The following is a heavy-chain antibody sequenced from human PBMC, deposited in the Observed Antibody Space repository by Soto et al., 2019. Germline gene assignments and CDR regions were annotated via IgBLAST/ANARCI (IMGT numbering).Heavy chain of an antibody. CDR2: IYYSGRA. J-gene: IGHJ6*02. CDR3: ARGIIFRGPGQPYAMHV. V-gene: IGHV4-31*11. CDR1: GDSGTRRGYF. Sequence: SETLSLSCAVSGDSGTRRGYFWTWIRQLPGKGLEWIGYIYYSGRAYYNPSLKSRVIISTDTSKNRFSLNLTAVTAADTAVYYCARGIIFRGPGQPYAMHVSGPATTLTVS. D-gene: IGHD3-10*01.